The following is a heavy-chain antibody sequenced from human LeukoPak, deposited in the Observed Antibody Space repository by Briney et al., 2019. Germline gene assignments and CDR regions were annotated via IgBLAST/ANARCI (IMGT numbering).Heavy chain of an antibody. CDR3: ARSEDFCTGGVCYFH. V-gene: IGHV1-2*02. D-gene: IGHD2-8*02. CDR1: GYTFTGYY. CDR2: INPNSGGT. Sequence: ASVKVSCKASGYTFTGYYMHWLRQAPGQGLEWMGWINPNSGGTNYAQKFQGRVTMTRDTSISTAYMELSRLRSDDTAVYYCARSEDFCTGGVCYFHWGQGTLVTVSS. J-gene: IGHJ4*02.